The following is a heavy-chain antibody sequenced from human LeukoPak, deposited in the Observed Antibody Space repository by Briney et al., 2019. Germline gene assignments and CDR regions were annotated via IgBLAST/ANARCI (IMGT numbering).Heavy chain of an antibody. CDR1: GFTFSSYS. D-gene: IGHD4-23*01. CDR3: ARGTYGGNSNAFDI. J-gene: IGHJ3*02. V-gene: IGHV3-21*01. Sequence: GGSLRLSCAASGFTFSSYSMNWFRQAPGKGLEWVSSISSSSSYIYQADSVKGRFTISRDNAKHLLYLQMNSLRAEDTAVYYCARGTYGGNSNAFDIWGQGTMVTVSS. CDR2: ISSSSSYI.